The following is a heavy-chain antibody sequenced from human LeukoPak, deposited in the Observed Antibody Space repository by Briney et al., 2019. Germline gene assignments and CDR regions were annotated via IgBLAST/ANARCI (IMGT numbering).Heavy chain of an antibody. D-gene: IGHD6-13*01. Sequence: GGSLRLSCAVSGFTFSDYWMNWVRQAPGKGLEWAASIRQDGGEKSYVDSVKGRLTISRDNTKHSLYLQMSSLRAEDTGVYYCARDGTAAGLYFDLWGQGTLVTVSS. J-gene: IGHJ4*02. V-gene: IGHV3-7*01. CDR3: ARDGTAAGLYFDL. CDR1: GFTFSDYW. CDR2: IRQDGGEK.